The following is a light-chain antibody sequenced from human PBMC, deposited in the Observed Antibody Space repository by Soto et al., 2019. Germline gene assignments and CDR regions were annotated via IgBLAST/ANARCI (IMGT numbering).Light chain of an antibody. CDR1: QTVSNNY. J-gene: IGKJ2*01. CDR2: GAS. V-gene: IGKV3-20*01. Sequence: EIVLTQSPGTLSLSPGDTATLSCRASQTVSNNYLVWYQQKPGQAPSLLIHGASTRAAGIPDRFSGSGSGTDFTLTITRLEPEDFAVYYCQQYGDTPPRTFGQGTKLDIK. CDR3: QQYGDTPPRT.